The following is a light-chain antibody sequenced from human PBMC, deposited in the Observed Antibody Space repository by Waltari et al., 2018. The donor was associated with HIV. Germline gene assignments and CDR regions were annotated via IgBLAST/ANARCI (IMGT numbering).Light chain of an antibody. V-gene: IGKV1-39*01. CDR2: AAS. CDR1: ESTGKY. J-gene: IGKJ1*01. CDR3: QQSFTIPWE. Sequence: DVRMTQSPSSLSASVGDRVTITCRASESTGKYLNWYQQKPGKAPKLLIYAASSLESGVPPRFSGSGSGTDFTLTISSLQPEDFATYYCQQSFTIPWEFGQGTKVEIK.